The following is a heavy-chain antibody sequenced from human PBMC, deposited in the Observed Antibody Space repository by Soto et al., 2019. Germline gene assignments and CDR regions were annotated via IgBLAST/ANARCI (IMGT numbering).Heavy chain of an antibody. CDR3: ARQEQWLVVT. CDR2: IYYSGST. J-gene: IGHJ5*02. CDR1: GGSISSSSYY. Sequence: GPGPEVSSETLSLTCTVSGGSISSSSYYWGWIRQPPGKGLEWIGSIYYSGSTYYNPSLKSRVTISVDTSKNQFSLKLSSVTAADTAVYYCARQEQWLVVTWGQGTLVTVSS. D-gene: IGHD6-19*01. V-gene: IGHV4-39*01.